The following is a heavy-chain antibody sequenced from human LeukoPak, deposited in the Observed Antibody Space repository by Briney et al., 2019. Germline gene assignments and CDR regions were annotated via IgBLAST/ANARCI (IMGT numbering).Heavy chain of an antibody. Sequence: PGGSLRLSCAASGFPFSTYVMSWVRQAPGKGLEWVSAISGSGTTTYYADSVKGRFTISRDTSKSTLYLQMNSLRAEDTAVYYCARDYVWGSDRYTDYWGQGTLVTVSS. CDR3: ARDYVWGSDRYTDY. V-gene: IGHV3-23*01. CDR2: ISGSGTTT. CDR1: GFPFSTYV. D-gene: IGHD3-16*02. J-gene: IGHJ4*02.